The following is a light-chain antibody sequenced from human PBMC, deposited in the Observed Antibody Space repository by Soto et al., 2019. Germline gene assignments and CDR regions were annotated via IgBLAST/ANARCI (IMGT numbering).Light chain of an antibody. V-gene: IGKV1-5*03. CDR2: KAS. CDR3: QQSYSTPRT. Sequence: DIQMTQSPSTLAGSVGGRGTITCRASQTISSWLAWYQQKPGKAPKLLIYKASTLKSGVPSRFSGSGSGTEFTLTISSLQPEDFATYYCQQSYSTPRTFGQGTKVDI. J-gene: IGKJ1*01. CDR1: QTISSW.